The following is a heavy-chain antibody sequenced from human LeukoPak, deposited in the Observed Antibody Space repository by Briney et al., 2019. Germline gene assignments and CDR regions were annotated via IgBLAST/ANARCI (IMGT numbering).Heavy chain of an antibody. CDR3: AVNWGSGYYYGMDV. J-gene: IGHJ6*02. CDR1: GGSISSGGYY. CDR2: IYYSGST. D-gene: IGHD7-27*01. Sequence: TLSLTCTVSGGSISSGGYYWSWIRQHPGKGLEWIGYIYYSGSTYYNPSLKSRVTISVDTSKNQFSLKLSSVTAADTAVYYCAVNWGSGYYYGMDVWGQGTTVTVSS. V-gene: IGHV4-30-4*08.